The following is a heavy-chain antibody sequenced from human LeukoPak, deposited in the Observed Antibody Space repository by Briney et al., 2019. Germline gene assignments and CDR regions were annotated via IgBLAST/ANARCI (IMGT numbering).Heavy chain of an antibody. CDR1: GGSISGYY. J-gene: IGHJ4*02. Sequence: SETLSLTCTVSGGSISGYYWSWIRQSPGKGLEWIGYIHYSGSTNYNPSLKSRVTMSLDTSKNQFSLKLSSVTAADTAVYYCARDSGSQAYWGQGTLVTVSS. D-gene: IGHD1-26*01. CDR2: IHYSGST. V-gene: IGHV4-59*01. CDR3: ARDSGSQAY.